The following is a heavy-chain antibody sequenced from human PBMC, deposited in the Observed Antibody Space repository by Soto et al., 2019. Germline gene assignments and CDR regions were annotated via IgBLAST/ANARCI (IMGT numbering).Heavy chain of an antibody. V-gene: IGHV3-53*01. CDR3: ARGYGYDSSGYPPVGFDY. Sequence: WGSLRLSCAACGFTVSSNYMSWVRQAPGKGLEWVSVIYSGGSTYYADSVKGRFTISRDNSKNTLYLQMNSLRAEDTAVYYCARGYGYDSSGYPPVGFDYWGQGTLVTVSS. J-gene: IGHJ4*02. CDR2: IYSGGST. D-gene: IGHD3-22*01. CDR1: GFTVSSNY.